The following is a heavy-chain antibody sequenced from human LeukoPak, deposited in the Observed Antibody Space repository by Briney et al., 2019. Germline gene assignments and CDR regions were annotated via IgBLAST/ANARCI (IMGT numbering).Heavy chain of an antibody. CDR2: IIPIFGTA. CDR3: AGGWKSYYDVWSGYYSGGTFDY. CDR1: GGTFSSYA. J-gene: IGHJ4*02. V-gene: IGHV1-69*05. Sequence: SVKVSCKASGGTFSSYAISWVRQAPGQGLEWMGGIIPIFGTANYAQKFQGRVTITTDESTSTAYMELSSLRSEDTAVYYCAGGWKSYYDVWSGYYSGGTFDYWGQGTLVTVSS. D-gene: IGHD3-3*01.